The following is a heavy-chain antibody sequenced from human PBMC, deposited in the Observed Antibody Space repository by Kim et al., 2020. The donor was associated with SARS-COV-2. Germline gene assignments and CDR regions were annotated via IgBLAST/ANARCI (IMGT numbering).Heavy chain of an antibody. CDR2: INPSGGSP. J-gene: IGHJ4*02. V-gene: IGHV1-46*01. D-gene: IGHD6-13*01. CDR3: ARAGWLAAVGTAGFDC. CDR1: GYTFTSYY. Sequence: ASVKVSCKASGYTFTSYYMHWVRQAPGQGLEWMGIINPSGGSPSYAQRFQGRVTMTRDTSTSTVYMELSSLRSEDTAVYYCARAGWLAAVGTAGFDCWGQGTLVTVSS.